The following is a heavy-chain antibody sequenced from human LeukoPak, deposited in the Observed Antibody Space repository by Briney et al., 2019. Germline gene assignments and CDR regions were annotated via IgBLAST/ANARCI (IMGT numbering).Heavy chain of an antibody. V-gene: IGHV3-23*01. J-gene: IGHJ2*01. D-gene: IGHD4-17*01. Sequence: PGRSLRLSCAAAGFTFSTYAMSWVRQAPGKGLEWVSTISGSGGSTYYADSVKGRFTISRDNSKTTLYLQMNSLRADDTAVYYCARGSGGGDYQVFWYFDLWGRGTLVTVSS. CDR2: ISGSGGST. CDR3: ARGSGGGDYQVFWYFDL. CDR1: GFTFSTYA.